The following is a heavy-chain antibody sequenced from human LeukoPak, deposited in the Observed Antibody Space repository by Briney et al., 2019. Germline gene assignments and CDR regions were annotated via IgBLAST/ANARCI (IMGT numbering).Heavy chain of an antibody. CDR1: GFTFSSYG. CDR3: AKVPQVFTILGGMDV. J-gene: IGHJ6*02. CDR2: ITYDGSNK. Sequence: PGGSLRLSCAASGFTFSSYGMHWVRQAPGKGLEWVAVITYDGSNKYYADSVKGRFTISRDNSKNTLYLQMNSLRAEDTAVYYCAKVPQVFTILGGMDVWGQGTTVTVSS. D-gene: IGHD3-9*01. V-gene: IGHV3-30*18.